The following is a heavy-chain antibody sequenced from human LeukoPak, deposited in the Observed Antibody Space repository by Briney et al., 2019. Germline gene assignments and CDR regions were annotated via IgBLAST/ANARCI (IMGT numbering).Heavy chain of an antibody. V-gene: IGHV3-23*01. CDR3: TNGHDILPY. Sequence: GGSLRLSCAASGFTFSSYGMSGVRQAPGKGLEWVSAISGSGGSTYYADSVKGRFTISRDNSKNTLYLQMNSLRAEDTAVYYCTNGHDILPYWGQGTLVTVSS. J-gene: IGHJ4*02. CDR1: GFTFSSYG. D-gene: IGHD3-9*01. CDR2: ISGSGGST.